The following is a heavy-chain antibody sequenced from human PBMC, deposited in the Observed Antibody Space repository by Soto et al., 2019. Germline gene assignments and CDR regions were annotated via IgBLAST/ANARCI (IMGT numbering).Heavy chain of an antibody. CDR1: GFTFSDYA. J-gene: IGHJ2*01. CDR2: ISATGGNI. CDR3: AKVAGGLGYFDL. D-gene: IGHD3-16*01. V-gene: IGHV3-23*01. Sequence: VGSLRLSCVASGFTFSDYAMTWVRQAPGKGLEWVATISATGGNIEYTDSLKGRFTISRDNSKNTLYLQLNGLTSDDTAVHYCAKVAGGLGYFDLWGRGTLVTVSS.